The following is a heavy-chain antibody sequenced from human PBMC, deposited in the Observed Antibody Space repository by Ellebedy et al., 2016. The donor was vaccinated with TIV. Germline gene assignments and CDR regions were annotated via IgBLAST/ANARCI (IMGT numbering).Heavy chain of an antibody. J-gene: IGHJ4*03. CDR1: GGSISSYY. V-gene: IGHV4-59*08. CDR2: IYYSGST. CDR3: ASSSSSWTVAFDY. Sequence: SETLSLXXTVSGGSISSYYWSWIRQPPGKGLEWIGYIYYSGSTNYNPSLKSRVTISVDTSKNQFSLKLSSVTAADTAVYYCASSSSSWTVAFDYWGQGTTVTVSS. D-gene: IGHD6-6*01.